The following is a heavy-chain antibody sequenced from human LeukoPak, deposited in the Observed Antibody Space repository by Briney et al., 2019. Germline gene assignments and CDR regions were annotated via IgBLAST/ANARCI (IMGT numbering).Heavy chain of an antibody. CDR3: AAVYYDFWSEGFDI. CDR1: GGSFSGYY. J-gene: IGHJ3*02. CDR2: INHSGST. V-gene: IGHV4-34*01. D-gene: IGHD3-3*01. Sequence: SETLSLTCAVYGGSFSGYYWSWIRQPPGKGLEWIGEINHSGSTNYNPSLKSRVTISVDTSKNQFSLKLSSVTAADTAVYYCAAVYYDFWSEGFDIWGQGTMVTVPS.